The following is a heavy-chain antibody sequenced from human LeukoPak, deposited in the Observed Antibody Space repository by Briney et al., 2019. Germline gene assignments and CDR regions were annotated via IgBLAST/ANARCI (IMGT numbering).Heavy chain of an antibody. CDR3: TTERILVGALALDY. CDR2: IKSKTDGGTT. CDR1: GFTFSNAW. D-gene: IGHD1-26*01. Sequence: PGGSLRLSCAASGFTFSNAWMSWVRQAPGKGLEWVARIKSKTDGGTTDYTAPVKGRFTISRDDSKNTLYLQMNSLKTEDTAVYYCTTERILVGALALDYWGQGTLVTVSS. V-gene: IGHV3-15*01. J-gene: IGHJ4*02.